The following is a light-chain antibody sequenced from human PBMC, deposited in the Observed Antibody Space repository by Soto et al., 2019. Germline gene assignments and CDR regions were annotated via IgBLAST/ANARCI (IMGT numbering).Light chain of an antibody. Sequence: EIVLTQSPATLSLFQGERPTLSCRPSQSVSTYLAWYQQKPGQAPRLLMYDASNRATGIPARLSGSGSGTDFTLTISSLEPEDFAVYYCQQRSNWPPTFGGGTKVEIK. J-gene: IGKJ4*01. CDR2: DAS. V-gene: IGKV3-11*01. CDR3: QQRSNWPPT. CDR1: QSVSTY.